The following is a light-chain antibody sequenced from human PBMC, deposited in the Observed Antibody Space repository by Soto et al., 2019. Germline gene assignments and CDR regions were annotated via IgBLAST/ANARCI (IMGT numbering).Light chain of an antibody. J-gene: IGLJ1*01. Sequence: QSVLTQPASLSGSPGQSITISCTGTSSDVGGYNYVSWYQQHPGKAPKLMIYDVSNRPSGVSNRFSGSKSGNTASLTISGLQAEDEADYYSSSYRASSTTHYVFGTGTKLTVL. V-gene: IGLV2-14*03. CDR3: SSYRASSTTHYV. CDR2: DVS. CDR1: SSDVGGYNY.